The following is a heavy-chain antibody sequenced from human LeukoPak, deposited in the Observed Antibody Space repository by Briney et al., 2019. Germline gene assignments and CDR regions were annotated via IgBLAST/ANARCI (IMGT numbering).Heavy chain of an antibody. Sequence: GGSLRLSCVASGFTFTNYWMSWVRQAPGKGLEWVADIKQDGSEKYHVDSVKGRFTISRDNAKNSLYLQMDSLRAEDTAVYYCARDGEYWGQGALVTVSS. J-gene: IGHJ4*02. V-gene: IGHV3-7*01. CDR1: GFTFTNYW. D-gene: IGHD3-10*01. CDR2: IKQDGSEK. CDR3: ARDGEY.